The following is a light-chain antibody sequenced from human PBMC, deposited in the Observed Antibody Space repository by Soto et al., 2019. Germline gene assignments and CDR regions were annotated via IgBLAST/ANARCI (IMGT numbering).Light chain of an antibody. CDR2: EVS. Sequence: QSALTQPASVSGSPGQSITISCTGTSSDVGGYNYVSWYQQHPGKAPKLMIYEVSNRPSGVSNRFSGSKSGNTGSLTISGLKAEDEADYYCSSYTSSSTWVFGGGTQLTVL. V-gene: IGLV2-14*01. CDR1: SSDVGGYNY. J-gene: IGLJ3*02. CDR3: SSYTSSSTWV.